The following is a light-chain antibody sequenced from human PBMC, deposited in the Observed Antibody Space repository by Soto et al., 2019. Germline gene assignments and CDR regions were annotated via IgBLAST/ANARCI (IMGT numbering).Light chain of an antibody. V-gene: IGKV1-9*01. CDR1: HDISTY. J-gene: IGKJ5*01. CDR3: QQLNTLPFT. CDR2: EAS. Sequence: DIQFTQSPSLLSASVGDRITITCRASHDISTYLAWYQQKPGKAPKLMIYEASTLQSGVPSRFSGSGSGTEFTLTISGXLPEDFATYHCQQLNTLPFTFGQGTRLEIK.